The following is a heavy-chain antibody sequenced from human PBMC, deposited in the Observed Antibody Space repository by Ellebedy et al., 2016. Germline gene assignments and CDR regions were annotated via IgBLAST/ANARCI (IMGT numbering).Heavy chain of an antibody. Sequence: ASVKVSXXVSGYTLTELSMHWVRQAPGKGLEWMGGFDPEDGETIYAQKFQGRVTMTEDTSTDTAYMELSSLRSEDTAVYYCATDYGGKPDYWGQGTLVTVSS. CDR3: ATDYGGKPDY. D-gene: IGHD4-23*01. J-gene: IGHJ4*02. CDR1: GYTLTELS. V-gene: IGHV1-24*01. CDR2: FDPEDGET.